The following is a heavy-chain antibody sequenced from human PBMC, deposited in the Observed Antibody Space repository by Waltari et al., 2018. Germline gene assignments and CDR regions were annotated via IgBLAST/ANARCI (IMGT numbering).Heavy chain of an antibody. D-gene: IGHD4-17*01. CDR1: GFSLSTRGVG. Sequence: QITLKESGPTLVKPTQTLTLTCTFSGFSLSTRGVGVGWIRQPPGKALEWLALIYWNDDKRYSPSLKSRLTITKDTSKNQVVLTMTNMDPVDTATYYCARTIHYSDPFDYWGQGTLVTVSS. J-gene: IGHJ4*02. CDR3: ARTIHYSDPFDY. CDR2: IYWNDDK. V-gene: IGHV2-5*01.